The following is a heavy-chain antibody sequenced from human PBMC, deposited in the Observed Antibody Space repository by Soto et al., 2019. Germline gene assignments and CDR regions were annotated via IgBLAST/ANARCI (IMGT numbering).Heavy chain of an antibody. J-gene: IGHJ4*02. CDR2: IYYFGST. CDR1: GASVSIGGDC. Sequence: SETLCLTCTVAGASVSIGGDCWPWMRQPPGKGLEWIGNIYYFGSTNYDPSFKSRVTISVDTSQNQFSLKLNSVTAADRAVYYCERMRPDNRLDYWGQGTLVTVSS. CDR3: ERMRPDNRLDY. V-gene: IGHV4-61*08. D-gene: IGHD3-9*01.